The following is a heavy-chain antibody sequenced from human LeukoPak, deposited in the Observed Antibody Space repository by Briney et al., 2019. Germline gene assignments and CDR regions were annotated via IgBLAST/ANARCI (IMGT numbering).Heavy chain of an antibody. J-gene: IGHJ3*02. CDR1: GFTFSSYW. CDR3: ARDYPKQWLVEGHAFDI. V-gene: IGHV3-7*01. Sequence: PGGSLRLSCAASGFTFSSYWMSWVRQAPGKGLEWVANIKQDGSEKYYVDSVKGRFTISRDNAKNSLYLQMNSLRAEVTAVYYCARDYPKQWLVEGHAFDIWGQGTMVTVSS. CDR2: IKQDGSEK. D-gene: IGHD6-19*01.